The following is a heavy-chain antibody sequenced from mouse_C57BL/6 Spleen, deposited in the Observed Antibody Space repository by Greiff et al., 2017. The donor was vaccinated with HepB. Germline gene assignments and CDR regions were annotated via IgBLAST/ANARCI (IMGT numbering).Heavy chain of an antibody. CDR3: ARYGSSGYFDY. CDR2: INPNNGGT. J-gene: IGHJ2*01. Sequence: VQLKESGPELVKPGASVKISCKASGYTFTDYYMNWVKQSPGKSLEWIGDINPNNGGTSYNQKFKGKATLTVDKSSSTAYMELRSLTSEDSAVYDCARYGSSGYFDYWGQGTTLTVSS. D-gene: IGHD1-1*01. CDR1: GYTFTDYY. V-gene: IGHV1-26*01.